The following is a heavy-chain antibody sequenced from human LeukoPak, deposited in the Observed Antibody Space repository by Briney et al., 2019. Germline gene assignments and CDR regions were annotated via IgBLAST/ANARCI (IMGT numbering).Heavy chain of an antibody. D-gene: IGHD1-26*01. CDR2: ISGSGGTT. V-gene: IGHV3-23*01. CDR3: AAGWYSGSTEY. CDR1: GFTFSSYA. Sequence: HPGGSLRLSCAASGFTFSSYAMSWVRQAPGKGLEWVSGISGSGGTTYYADSVKGRFTISRDNSKNTLYLQMNSLRAEDTAVYFCAAGWYSGSTEYWGQGTLVTVSS. J-gene: IGHJ4*02.